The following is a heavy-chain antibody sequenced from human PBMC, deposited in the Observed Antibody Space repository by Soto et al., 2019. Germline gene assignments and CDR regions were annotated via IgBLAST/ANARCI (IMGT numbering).Heavy chain of an antibody. J-gene: IGHJ4*02. CDR2: IYYSGST. V-gene: IGHV4-59*01. Sequence: SETKSLTCTFSGVYISGFYLILIRQPPGKGLEWIGYIYYSGSTNYNPSLKSRVTISVDTSKNQFSLKLSSVTAADTAVYYCARVWGYAFDYWGQGTLVTVAS. CDR1: GVYISGFY. D-gene: IGHD3-16*01. CDR3: ARVWGYAFDY.